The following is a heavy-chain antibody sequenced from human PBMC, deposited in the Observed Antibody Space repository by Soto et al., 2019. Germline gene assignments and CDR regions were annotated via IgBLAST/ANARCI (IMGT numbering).Heavy chain of an antibody. CDR3: GKATATGGGAFDV. Sequence: GGSLRLSCAASGFTFSTYAMSWVRQAPGKGLEWVSTVLVAGSTHYPDSVKGRFTISTDNSKNTLFLLMMNMLTGEKAVEYCGKATATGGGAFDVCGQGTTVTVSS. V-gene: IGHV3-23*01. CDR1: GFTFSTYA. D-gene: IGHD1-1*01. J-gene: IGHJ3*01. CDR2: VLVAGST.